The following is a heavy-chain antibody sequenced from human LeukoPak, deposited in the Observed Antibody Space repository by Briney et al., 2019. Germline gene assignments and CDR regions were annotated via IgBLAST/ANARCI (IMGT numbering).Heavy chain of an antibody. CDR2: INSDGSST. CDR3: ARDINYYDSSGYYKDY. CDR1: TFTFSDYG. V-gene: IGHV3-74*01. Sequence: GGSLRLSCVGSTFTFSDYGMHWVRQAPGKGLVWVSRINSDGSSTSYADSVKGRFTVSRDNAKNTLYLQMNSLRAEDTAVYYCARDINYYDSSGYYKDYWGQGTLVTVSS. J-gene: IGHJ4*02. D-gene: IGHD3-22*01.